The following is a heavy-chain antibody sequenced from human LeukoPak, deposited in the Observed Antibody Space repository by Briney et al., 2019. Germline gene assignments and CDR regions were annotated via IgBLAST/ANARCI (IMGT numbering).Heavy chain of an antibody. Sequence: TGGSLRLSCAASGFTFSIYAMSWVRQTPGKGLEWVAGLSGSGGGTNYADSVQGRFTISRDNPKNTLYLQMNSLRAEDTAVYFCAKRGVVIRVFLVGFHKEAYYFDSWGQGALVTVSS. J-gene: IGHJ4*02. CDR1: GFTFSIYA. V-gene: IGHV3-23*01. CDR3: AKRGVVIRVFLVGFHKEAYYFDS. CDR2: LSGSGGGT. D-gene: IGHD3-10*01.